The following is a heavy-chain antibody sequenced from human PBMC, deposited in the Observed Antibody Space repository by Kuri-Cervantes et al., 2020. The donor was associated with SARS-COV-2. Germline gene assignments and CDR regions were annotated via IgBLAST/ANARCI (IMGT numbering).Heavy chain of an antibody. V-gene: IGHV3-30*02. CDR3: AKDAEQWLVPERNWFDP. J-gene: IGHJ5*02. CDR1: GFTFSHFG. D-gene: IGHD6-19*01. Sequence: GESLKISCAASGFTFSHFGMFWVRQAPGKGLEWVAFIRYDGNYKTYADAVKGRFTISRDNSKNTLYLQMDNLRAEDRAVYYCAKDAEQWLVPERNWFDPWGQGTLVTVSS. CDR2: IRYDGNYK.